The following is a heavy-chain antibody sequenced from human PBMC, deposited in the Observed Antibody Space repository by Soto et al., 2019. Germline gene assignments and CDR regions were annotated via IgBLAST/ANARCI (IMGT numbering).Heavy chain of an antibody. V-gene: IGHV4-4*07. CDR2: IYTSGST. Sequence: PSETLSLTCTVSGGTISIYYWSWIRQPAGKGLEWIGRIYTSGSTNYNPSLKSRVTMSVDTSKNQFSLKLSSVTAADTAVYYCARSIPDYYDSSDYEYYAFDIWGQVTLVTV. CDR1: GGTISIYY. CDR3: ARSIPDYYDSSDYEYYAFDI. D-gene: IGHD3-22*01. J-gene: IGHJ3*02.